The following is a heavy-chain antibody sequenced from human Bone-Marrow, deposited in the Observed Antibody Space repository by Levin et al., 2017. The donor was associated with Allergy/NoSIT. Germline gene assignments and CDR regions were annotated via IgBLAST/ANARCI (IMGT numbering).Heavy chain of an antibody. V-gene: IGHV3-33*01. Sequence: SCAASGFTFSSYGMHWVRQAPGKGLEWVAVIWYDGSNKYYADSVKGRFTISRDNSKNTLYLQMNSLRAEDTAVYYCARSIRPESAMIDYWGQGTLVTVSS. CDR1: GFTFSSYG. D-gene: IGHD2-2*01. CDR2: IWYDGSNK. J-gene: IGHJ4*02. CDR3: ARSIRPESAMIDY.